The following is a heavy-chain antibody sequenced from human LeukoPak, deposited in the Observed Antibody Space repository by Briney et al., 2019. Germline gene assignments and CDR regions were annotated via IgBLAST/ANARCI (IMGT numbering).Heavy chain of an antibody. J-gene: IGHJ3*02. V-gene: IGHV1-2*02. Sequence: GSVKVSCKASGYTFNGYYVYWVRQAPGQGLEWMGWINPNSGDTDYAQKFQGRVTMTRDTSISTAYMELTRLTSDDTAVFYCAREDGAFDIWGQGTMVTVSS. CDR2: INPNSGDT. CDR1: GYTFNGYY. CDR3: AREDGAFDI. D-gene: IGHD5-24*01.